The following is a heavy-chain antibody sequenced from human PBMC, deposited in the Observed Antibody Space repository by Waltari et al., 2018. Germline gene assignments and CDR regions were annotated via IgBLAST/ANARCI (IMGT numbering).Heavy chain of an antibody. CDR2: IYHSGST. J-gene: IGHJ6*03. Sequence: QVQLQESGPGLVQPSGTLSLTCAVSGGPISRSDWWSWVRQPPGKGLEWIGEIYHSGSTNYNPSLKSRVTISVDKSKNQFSLKLTSVTAADSAVYLCARSLAVANTLTHYYYMDVWGKGTTVTVSS. V-gene: IGHV4-4*02. CDR3: ARSLAVANTLTHYYYMDV. CDR1: GGPISRSDW. D-gene: IGHD6-19*01.